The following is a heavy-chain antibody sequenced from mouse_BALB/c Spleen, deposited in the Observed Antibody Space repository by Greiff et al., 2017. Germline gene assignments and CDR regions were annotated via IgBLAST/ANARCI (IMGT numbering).Heavy chain of an antibody. CDR1: GFTFSSYT. J-gene: IGHJ3*01. V-gene: IGHV5-6-4*01. CDR3: TREAGYGDAY. Sequence: DVMLVESGGGLVKPGGSLKLSCAASGFTFSSYTMSWVRQTPEKRLEWVATISSGGSYTYYPDSVTGRFTISRDNAKNTLYLQMSSVKSEDTAMYYCTREAGYGDAYWGQGTLVTVSA. D-gene: IGHD1-2*01. CDR2: ISSGGSYT.